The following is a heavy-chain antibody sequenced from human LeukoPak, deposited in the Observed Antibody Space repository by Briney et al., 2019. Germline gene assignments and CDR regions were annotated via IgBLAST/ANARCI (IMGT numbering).Heavy chain of an antibody. Sequence: PGGSLRLSCAASGFSFNDYAMSWVRQAPGKGLEWVSEISGSGGSTYYADSVKGRFTLSRDNSKNTVYLQMNSLRAEDTAVYYCAPRHCTSTSCYLGFDYWGQGTLVTVSS. CDR1: GFSFNDYA. CDR3: APRHCTSTSCYLGFDY. V-gene: IGHV3-23*01. J-gene: IGHJ4*02. CDR2: ISGSGGST. D-gene: IGHD2-2*01.